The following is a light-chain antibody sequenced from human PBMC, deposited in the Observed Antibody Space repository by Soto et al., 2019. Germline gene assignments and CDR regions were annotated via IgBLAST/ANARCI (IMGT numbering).Light chain of an antibody. CDR3: QQSYSTPYT. CDR2: AAY. J-gene: IGKJ2*01. V-gene: IGKV1-39*01. CDR1: QSISTY. Sequence: DIQMTQSPSSLSASVGDRVTITCRASQSISTYLNWYQQRPGKAPKLLIYAAYSLQSGVPSRFSGSGSGTDFTLTISSLQLEDFVTYYCQQSYSTPYTFGQGTKLEIK.